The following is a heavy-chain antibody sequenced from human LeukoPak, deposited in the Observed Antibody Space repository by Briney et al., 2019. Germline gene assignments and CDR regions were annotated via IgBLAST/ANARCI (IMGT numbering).Heavy chain of an antibody. Sequence: QAGGSLRLSCAASGFTFSSYGMSWVRQAPGKGLEWVSAISGSGGSTYYADSVEGRFTISRDNSKNTLYLQMNSLRAEDTAVYYCARRNHYDNKEIDYWGQGTLVTVSS. CDR2: ISGSGGST. V-gene: IGHV3-23*01. D-gene: IGHD3-22*01. J-gene: IGHJ4*02. CDR3: ARRNHYDNKEIDY. CDR1: GFTFSSYG.